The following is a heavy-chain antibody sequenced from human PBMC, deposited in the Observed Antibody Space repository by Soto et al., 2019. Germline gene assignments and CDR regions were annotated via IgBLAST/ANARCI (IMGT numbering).Heavy chain of an antibody. CDR1: GGTFSSYA. CDR2: LIPIFGTA. J-gene: IGHJ4*02. CDR3: ARDTAPSSGSYCFDY. Sequence: QVQLVQSGAEVKKPGSSVKVSCKASGGTFSSYAISWVRQAPGQGLEWMGGLIPIFGTANYAQKFQGRVTITADKSTSTAYMELSSLRSEDTAVYYCARDTAPSSGSYCFDYWGQGTLVTVSS. V-gene: IGHV1-69*14. D-gene: IGHD1-26*01.